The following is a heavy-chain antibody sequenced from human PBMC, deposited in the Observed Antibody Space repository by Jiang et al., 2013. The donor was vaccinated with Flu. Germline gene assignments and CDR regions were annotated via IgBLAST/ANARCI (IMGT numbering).Heavy chain of an antibody. CDR3: AGGGYRNGFESTLDM. J-gene: IGHJ3*02. CDR2: IVYSGTT. V-gene: IGHV4-30-4*01. CDR1: GGPINSGGYY. Sequence: GSGLVKPSQTLSLTCTVSGGPINSGGYYWSWIRLPPGEGLEWVGHIVYSGTTYYNTSLKSRVTISIDTSKNQVSLRVTSVTAADTALYFCAGGGYRNGFESTLDMWGQGTMVTVSS. D-gene: IGHD5-18*01.